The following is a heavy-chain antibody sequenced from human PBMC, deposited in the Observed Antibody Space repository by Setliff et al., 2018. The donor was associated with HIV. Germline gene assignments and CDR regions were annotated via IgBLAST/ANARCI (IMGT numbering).Heavy chain of an antibody. CDR3: ARYQGRWYFDL. Sequence: TSETLSLTCTVSGGSISSGSYYWSWIRQPAGKGLEWIGHIYTSGSTKYNPSLKSRVTISVDTSKNQFSLKLSSVTAADTAVYFCARYQGRWYFDLWGRGTLVTVSS. D-gene: IGHD3-10*01. J-gene: IGHJ2*01. V-gene: IGHV4-61*09. CDR2: IYTSGST. CDR1: GGSISSGSYY.